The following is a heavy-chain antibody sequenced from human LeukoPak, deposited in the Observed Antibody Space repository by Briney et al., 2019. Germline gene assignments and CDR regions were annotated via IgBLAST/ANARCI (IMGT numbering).Heavy chain of an antibody. J-gene: IGHJ4*02. CDR1: GGSINNSPYY. CDR3: ARPTAGPATQGYDS. CDR2: ISDRGDT. V-gene: IGHV4-39*01. D-gene: IGHD1-1*01. Sequence: SETLSLTCTVFGGSINNSPYYWAWIRQPPGRGLEWIGSISDRGDTYHNPSLKSRVTISVDTSKNQFSLSVISVTAADTAVYFCARPTAGPATQGYDSWGQGILVTVAS.